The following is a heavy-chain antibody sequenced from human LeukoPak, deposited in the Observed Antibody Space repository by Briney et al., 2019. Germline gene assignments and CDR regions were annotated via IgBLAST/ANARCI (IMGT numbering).Heavy chain of an antibody. CDR2: ISVSGNT. D-gene: IGHD2-21*01. CDR1: GFTLSSYA. J-gene: IGHJ4*02. V-gene: IGHV3-23*01. CDR3: AKAPVTTCSGAYCYPFDY. Sequence: GGSLRLSCAASGFTLSSYAMSWVRQAPGKGLEWVSAISVSGNTYHADSVKGRFTISRNSSKSTLYLQMNRLRAEDAAVYYCAKAPVTTCSGAYCYPFDYWGQGTLVTVSS.